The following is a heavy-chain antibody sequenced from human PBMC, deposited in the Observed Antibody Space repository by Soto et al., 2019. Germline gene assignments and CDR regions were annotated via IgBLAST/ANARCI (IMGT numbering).Heavy chain of an antibody. CDR3: ARGGKTYYDFWSGLPHYYYYGMDV. CDR1: GYTFTSYG. D-gene: IGHD3-3*01. CDR2: ISAYNGNT. Sequence: GASVKVSCKASGYTFTSYGISWVRQAPGQGLEWMGWISAYNGNTNYAQKFQGWVTMTRDTSISTAYMELSRLRSDDTAVYYCARGGKTYYDFWSGLPHYYYYGMDVWGQGTTVTVSS. J-gene: IGHJ6*02. V-gene: IGHV1-18*01.